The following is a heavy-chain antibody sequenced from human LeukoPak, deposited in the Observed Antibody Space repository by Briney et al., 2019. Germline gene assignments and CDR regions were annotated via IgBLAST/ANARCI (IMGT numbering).Heavy chain of an antibody. D-gene: IGHD3-16*01. CDR3: AKDKGHYDRLPAN. J-gene: IGHJ3*01. CDR2: ISGSGGST. V-gene: IGHV3-23*01. Sequence: GGSLRLSCAASGFTFSSYAMSWVRQAPGKGLEWVSAISGSGGSTYYADSVKGRFTISRDNSKNTLCLQMNSLRAEDTAVYYCAKDKGHYDRLPANWGQGTMVTVSS. CDR1: GFTFSSYA.